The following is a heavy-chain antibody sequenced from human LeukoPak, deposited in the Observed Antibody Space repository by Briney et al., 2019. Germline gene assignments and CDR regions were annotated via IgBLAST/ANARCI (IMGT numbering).Heavy chain of an antibody. D-gene: IGHD3-3*01. CDR3: ARSRYDVVYFDY. V-gene: IGHV3-48*01. CDR1: GFTFSSYS. J-gene: IGHJ4*02. CDR2: ISSSSTI. Sequence: GGSLRLSCAAAGFTFSSYSMNWVRQAPGKGLEWVSYISSSSTIYYADSVKGRFTISRDNAKNSLYLQMNSLRAEDTAVYYCARSRYDVVYFDYWGQVTLVTVSS.